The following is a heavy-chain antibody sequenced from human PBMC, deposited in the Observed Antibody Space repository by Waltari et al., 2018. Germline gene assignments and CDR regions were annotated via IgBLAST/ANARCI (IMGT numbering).Heavy chain of an antibody. CDR2: IYHSGNT. J-gene: IGHJ5*02. V-gene: IGHV4-30-4*08. Sequence: QVQLQESGPGLVEPSQTLSLTCTVFGGSISSGDYYWGWIRQPPGKGLEWIGFIYHSGNTHSNPSLKSRITMSVDTSKNQFSLNLNSVNAADTAVYYCARGTHGFDPWGQGTLVTVSS. CDR3: ARGTHGFDP. CDR1: GGSISSGDYY.